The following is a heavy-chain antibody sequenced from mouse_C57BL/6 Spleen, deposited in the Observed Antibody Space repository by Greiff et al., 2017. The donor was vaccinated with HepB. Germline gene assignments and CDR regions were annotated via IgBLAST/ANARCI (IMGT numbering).Heavy chain of an antibody. CDR2: IYPSDSET. CDR1: GYTFTSYW. CDR3: ARSYYSNWDY. J-gene: IGHJ2*01. D-gene: IGHD2-5*01. Sequence: VQLKQPGAELVRPGSSVKLSCKASGYTFTSYWMDWVKQRPGQGLEWIGNIYPSDSETHYNQKFKDKATLTVDKSSSTAYMQLSSLTSEDSAVYYCARSYYSNWDYWGQGTTLTVSS. V-gene: IGHV1-61*01.